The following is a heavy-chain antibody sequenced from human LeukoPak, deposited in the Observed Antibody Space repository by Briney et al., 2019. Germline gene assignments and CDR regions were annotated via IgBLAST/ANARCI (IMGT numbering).Heavy chain of an antibody. Sequence: GASVKVSCKASGYTFTSYYMHWVRQAPGQGLEWMGIINPSGGSTSYAQKFQGRVTMTRGTSTSTVYMELSSLRSEDTAVYYCAREDVTMVRGMDYYYYGMDVWGQGTTVTVSS. J-gene: IGHJ6*02. V-gene: IGHV1-46*01. CDR1: GYTFTSYY. D-gene: IGHD3-10*01. CDR2: INPSGGST. CDR3: AREDVTMVRGMDYYYYGMDV.